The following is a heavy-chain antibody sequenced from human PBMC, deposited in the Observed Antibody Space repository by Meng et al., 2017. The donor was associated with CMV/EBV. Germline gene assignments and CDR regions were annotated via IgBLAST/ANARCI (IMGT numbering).Heavy chain of an antibody. CDR2: VRHDGSDK. J-gene: IGHJ6*02. Sequence: GSLRLSCAASGFTFSNFGMHWVRQAPGKGLEWVAFVRHDGSDKFYPDSVKGRFTISRDNSKNTLYLQLNSLRAEDTAVYYCAKRGCTSPNCYGYYGMDVWGQGTTVTVSS. CDR3: AKRGCTSPNCYGYYGMDV. V-gene: IGHV3-30*02. D-gene: IGHD2-2*01. CDR1: GFTFSNFG.